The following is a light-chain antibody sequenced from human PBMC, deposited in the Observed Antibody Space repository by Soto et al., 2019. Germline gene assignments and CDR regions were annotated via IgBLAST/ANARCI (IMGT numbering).Light chain of an antibody. CDR3: SSYTTSSTQV. CDR1: SSDVGAYNY. J-gene: IGLJ2*01. V-gene: IGLV2-14*03. CDR2: DVT. Sequence: QSALTQPASISGSPGPSIAISCTGTSSDVGAYNYVSWYQQHPGKAPKLMIFDVTNRPSGVSTRFSGSKSGDTASLTISVLQAEDEADYYCSSYTTSSTQVFGGGTKVTVL.